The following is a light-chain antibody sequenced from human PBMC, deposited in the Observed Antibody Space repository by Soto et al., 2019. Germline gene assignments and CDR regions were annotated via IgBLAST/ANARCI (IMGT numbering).Light chain of an antibody. CDR2: EVN. J-gene: IGLJ1*01. Sequence: QSALTQPASVCGSPRHSITISCTGTSSNVGSYKLVSWYQQPPGKAPKLMIFEVNKRPSGVSNRFSVSKSGNTASLTISGLKVEDEADYYCCSSGGSPTYVFGTGTKVTVL. CDR3: CSSGGSPTYV. V-gene: IGLV2-23*02. CDR1: SSNVGSYKL.